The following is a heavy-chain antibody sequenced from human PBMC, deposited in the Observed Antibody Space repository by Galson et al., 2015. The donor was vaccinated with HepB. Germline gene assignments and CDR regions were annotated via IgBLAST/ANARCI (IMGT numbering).Heavy chain of an antibody. J-gene: IGHJ4*02. D-gene: IGHD3-22*01. Sequence: SLRLSCAASGFIFSSYGMHWVRQAPGKGLEWVAVISYDGSNKYYADSVKGRFTISRDNSKNTLYLQMNSLRAEDTAVYYCAKDSGDYYDSSGPKIDYWGQGTLVTVSS. CDR1: GFIFSSYG. CDR2: ISYDGSNK. V-gene: IGHV3-30*18. CDR3: AKDSGDYYDSSGPKIDY.